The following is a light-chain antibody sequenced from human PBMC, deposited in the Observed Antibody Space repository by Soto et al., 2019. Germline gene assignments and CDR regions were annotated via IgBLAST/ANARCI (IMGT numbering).Light chain of an antibody. V-gene: IGLV2-14*01. CDR2: EVI. J-gene: IGLJ2*01. CDR1: SSDVGTYDY. Sequence: QSALTQPASVSGSPGQSITISCTATSSDVGTYDYVSWYQQYPGKAPKLMIYEVINRPSGVSNRFSGSKSGNTASLIISGLQAEDEADYYCSSYTSSSTLVFGGGTQLT. CDR3: SSYTSSSTLV.